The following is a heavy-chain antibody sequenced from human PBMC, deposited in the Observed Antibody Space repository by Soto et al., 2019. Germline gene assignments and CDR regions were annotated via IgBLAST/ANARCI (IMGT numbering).Heavy chain of an antibody. CDR2: IIPIFGTA. J-gene: IGHJ6*02. V-gene: IGHV1-69*06. CDR1: GGTFSSYA. D-gene: IGHD3-10*01. CDR3: ARSGTTMVPGVYYYYGMDV. Sequence: SVKVSCKASGGTFSSYAISWVRQAPGQGLEWMGGIIPIFGTANYAQKFQGRVTITADKSTSTAYMELSSLRSEDTAVYYCARSGTTMVPGVYYYYGMDVWGQVTTVPVYS.